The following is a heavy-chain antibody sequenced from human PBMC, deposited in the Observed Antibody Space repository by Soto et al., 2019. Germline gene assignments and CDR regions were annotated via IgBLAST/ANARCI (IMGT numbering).Heavy chain of an antibody. CDR3: ARGWGRIFDY. CDR1: GGSFSGYY. D-gene: IGHD7-27*01. CDR2: INHSGST. J-gene: IGHJ4*02. V-gene: IGHV4-34*01. Sequence: QVQLQQWGAGLLKPSETLSLTCAVYGGSFSGYYWSWIRQPPGKGLEWIAEINHSGSTNYNPSLKSRVTISIDTSKNQFSLTLSSVTAADTAVYYCARGWGRIFDYWGQGTLVTVSS.